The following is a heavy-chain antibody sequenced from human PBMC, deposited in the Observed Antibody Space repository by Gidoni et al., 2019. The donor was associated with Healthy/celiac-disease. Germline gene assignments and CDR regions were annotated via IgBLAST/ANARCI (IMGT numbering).Heavy chain of an antibody. J-gene: IGHJ3*02. CDR1: GFTFSSYA. Sequence: EVQLVESGGGLVQPGGSLRLSCSASGFTFSSYAMHWVRQATGKGLEYVSAISSNGGSTYYADSVKGRFTISRDNSKNTLYLQMSSLRAEDTAVYYCVKVNYYDSSGYLDAFDIWGQGTMVTVSS. CDR3: VKVNYYDSSGYLDAFDI. CDR2: ISSNGGST. D-gene: IGHD3-22*01. V-gene: IGHV3-64D*06.